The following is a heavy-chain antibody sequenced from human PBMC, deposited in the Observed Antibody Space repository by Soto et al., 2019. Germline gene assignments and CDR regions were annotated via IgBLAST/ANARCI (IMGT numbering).Heavy chain of an antibody. V-gene: IGHV4-4*02. Sequence: QVQLQESGPGLVKPSGTLSLTCAVSSGSISSNNWWSWVRQPPGKGLEWIGEIYHSGSTNYNPSLKSRVTISVDKSKNQFSLKLSAVTAADTAVFYCARAAFTIFWDYYYYYMDVWGKGTTVTVSS. D-gene: IGHD3-3*01. J-gene: IGHJ6*03. CDR1: SGSISSNNW. CDR3: ARAAFTIFWDYYYYYMDV. CDR2: IYHSGST.